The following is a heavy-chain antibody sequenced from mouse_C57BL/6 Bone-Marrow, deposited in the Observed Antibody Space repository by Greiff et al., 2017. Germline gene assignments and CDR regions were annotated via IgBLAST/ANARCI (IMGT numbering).Heavy chain of an antibody. Sequence: QVQLQQSGPELVKPGASVKISCKASGYAFSSSWMNWVKQRPGKGLEWIGRIYPGDGDTNYNGKFKGEATLTADKSSSTAYMQLSSLTSEDSAVYFCARGYYGSWGYFDYWGQGTTLTVSS. CDR3: ARGYYGSWGYFDY. V-gene: IGHV1-82*01. CDR2: IYPGDGDT. CDR1: GYAFSSSW. D-gene: IGHD1-1*01. J-gene: IGHJ2*01.